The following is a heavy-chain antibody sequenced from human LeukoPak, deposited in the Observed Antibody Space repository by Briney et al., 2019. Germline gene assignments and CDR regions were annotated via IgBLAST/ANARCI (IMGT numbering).Heavy chain of an antibody. CDR3: ARGGDSVWFDP. CDR2: ISPSGGST. J-gene: IGHJ5*02. CDR1: GYTFTSNY. V-gene: IGHV1-46*01. Sequence: ASVKVSCKAFGYTFTSNYMHWVRQAPGQGPEWMGVISPSGGSTTYAQKFQGRVTLTRDMSTSTDYLELSSLRSEDTAVYYCARGGDSVWFDPWGQGTLVTVSS. D-gene: IGHD3-16*01.